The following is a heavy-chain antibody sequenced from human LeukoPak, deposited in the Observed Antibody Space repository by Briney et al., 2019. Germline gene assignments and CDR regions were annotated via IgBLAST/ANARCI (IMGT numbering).Heavy chain of an antibody. J-gene: IGHJ4*02. CDR2: ISSSSSYI. Sequence: GGSLRLSYAASGFTFSSYSMNWVRQAPGKGLEWVSSISSSSSYIYYADSVKGRFTISRDNAKNSLYLQMNSLIAEDTAVYYCARGPSACYYFDYWGQGTLVTVSS. V-gene: IGHV3-21*01. CDR3: ARGPSACYYFDY. CDR1: GFTFSSYS. D-gene: IGHD2-2*01.